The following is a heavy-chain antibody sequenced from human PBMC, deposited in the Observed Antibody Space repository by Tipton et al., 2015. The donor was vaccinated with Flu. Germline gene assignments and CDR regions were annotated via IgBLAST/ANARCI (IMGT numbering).Heavy chain of an antibody. CDR3: AGASHYLSTGYSMDY. Sequence: TLSLTCSVSGGSISSYYWSWIRQPAGKGLEWIGRIYTSGSSNYNPSLKSRVTMSVDTSKNQFSLKLSSVTAADTAVYCCAGASHYLSTGYSMDYWGQGTLVTVSS. CDR2: IYTSGSS. CDR1: GGSISSYY. D-gene: IGHD3-22*01. J-gene: IGHJ4*02. V-gene: IGHV4-4*07.